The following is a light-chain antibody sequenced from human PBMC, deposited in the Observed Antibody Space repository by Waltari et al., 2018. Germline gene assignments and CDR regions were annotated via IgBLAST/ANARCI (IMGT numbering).Light chain of an antibody. V-gene: IGLV2-14*02. CDR2: DVT. Sequence: QSALTQPASVSGSPGQSITISCTGTSSDVGRYDLVSWYQQHPGKAPKLMIYDVTNRPSVVSRRFSAAKSGNTASLTISGLQSEDEADYFCSSYRNSTTPIPVFGGGTKLTVL. CDR3: SSYRNSTTPIPV. CDR1: SSDVGRYDL. J-gene: IGLJ2*01.